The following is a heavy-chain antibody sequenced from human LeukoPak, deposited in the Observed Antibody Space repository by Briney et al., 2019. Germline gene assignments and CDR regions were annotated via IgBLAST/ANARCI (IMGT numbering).Heavy chain of an antibody. CDR1: GGTFSSYA. D-gene: IGHD5-12*01. CDR2: IIPIFGTA. Sequence: GASVKVSCKASGGTFSSYAISWVRQAPGQGLEWMGGIIPIFGTANYAQKFQGRVTITADKSTSTAYMELSSLRSEDTAVYYCARDGGYDRVGYYYYMDVWGKGTTVTVSS. V-gene: IGHV1-69*06. J-gene: IGHJ6*03. CDR3: ARDGGYDRVGYYYYMDV.